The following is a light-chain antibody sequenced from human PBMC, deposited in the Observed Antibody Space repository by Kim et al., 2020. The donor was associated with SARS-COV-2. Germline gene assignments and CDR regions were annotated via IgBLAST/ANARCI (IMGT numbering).Light chain of an antibody. CDR1: QGISSC. CDR3: NKNDSYPRT. V-gene: IGKV1D-16*01. J-gene: IGKJ1*01. Sequence: DIQMTQSPSTLSASVGDRVTITCRASQGISSCLACDKLKPEKSPKSLFSAASSLQRGAPSSFSGGGSGKDFTLTTTTLRLEVFATYNCNKNDSYPRTF. CDR2: AAS.